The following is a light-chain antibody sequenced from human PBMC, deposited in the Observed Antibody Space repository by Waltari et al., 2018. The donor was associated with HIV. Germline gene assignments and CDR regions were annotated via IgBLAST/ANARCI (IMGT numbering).Light chain of an antibody. Sequence: EIVLTQSPDTLSLSPGERATLSCRASRSVTSNYLAWYQHKTGQAPRLLMYDVSTRATGVPDRFSGSGSGTDFTLSITRLEPEDCAVYYCQQYGSTPFTFGPGTRVDMK. CDR1: RSVTSNY. CDR3: QQYGSTPFT. CDR2: DVS. J-gene: IGKJ3*01. V-gene: IGKV3-20*01.